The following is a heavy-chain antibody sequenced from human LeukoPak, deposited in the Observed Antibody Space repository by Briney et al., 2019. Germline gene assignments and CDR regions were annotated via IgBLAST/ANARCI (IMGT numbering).Heavy chain of an antibody. CDR1: GASISSTSYY. D-gene: IGHD3-22*01. CDR3: ARLTFYYDGSGYYSDY. V-gene: IGHV4-39*01. J-gene: IGHJ4*02. CDR2: IHYGGSA. Sequence: SXXLXLTCTVSGASISSTSYYWGWIRQPQEKGLQWIGSIHYGGSAYYNPSLKSRITISVNKDKNKFSLKLRAVTATDTAVYYCARLTFYYDGSGYYSDYWGQGTLVTVSS.